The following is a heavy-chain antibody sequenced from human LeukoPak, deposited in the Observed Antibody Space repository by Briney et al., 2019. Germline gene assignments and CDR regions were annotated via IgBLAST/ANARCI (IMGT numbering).Heavy chain of an antibody. V-gene: IGHV3-23*01. CDR3: VKGRKYYGSGTYSNRFYFDS. CDR1: GFTFSSYA. D-gene: IGHD3-10*01. CDR2: ISGSGGST. Sequence: PGGSLRLSCAASGFTFSSYAMNWVRQAPGKGLEWVSAISGSGGSTYYADSVKGRFTISRDNSKNTLYLQMTSLRVEDTALYYCVKGRKYYGSGTYSNRFYFDSWGQGALVTVSS. J-gene: IGHJ4*02.